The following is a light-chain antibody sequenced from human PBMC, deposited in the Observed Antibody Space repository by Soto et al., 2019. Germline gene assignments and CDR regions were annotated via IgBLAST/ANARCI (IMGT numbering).Light chain of an antibody. CDR2: DVS. V-gene: IGLV2-14*01. CDR3: SSYTSSSKV. Sequence: QSALTQPASVSGSPGQSITISCTGTSSDVGGYNYVSWYQQHPGKAPKLMIYDVSNRPSGVSNRSSGSKSSNTAALTISGLHAEDEADYYCSSYTSSSKVFGGGTELTVL. CDR1: SSDVGGYNY. J-gene: IGLJ3*02.